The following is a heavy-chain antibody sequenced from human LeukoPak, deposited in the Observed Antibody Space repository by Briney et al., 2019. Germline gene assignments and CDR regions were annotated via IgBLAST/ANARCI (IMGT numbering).Heavy chain of an antibody. CDR2: IIPIFGTA. D-gene: IGHD4-23*01. V-gene: IGHV1-69*13. CDR1: GGTFSSYA. Sequence: ASVKVSCKASGGTFSSYAISWVRQAPGQGLEWMGGIIPIFGTANYAQKFQGRVTITADESTSTVYMELSSLRSDDTAVYYCARVSAVAHDAFDIWGQGTMVTVSS. CDR3: ARVSAVAHDAFDI. J-gene: IGHJ3*02.